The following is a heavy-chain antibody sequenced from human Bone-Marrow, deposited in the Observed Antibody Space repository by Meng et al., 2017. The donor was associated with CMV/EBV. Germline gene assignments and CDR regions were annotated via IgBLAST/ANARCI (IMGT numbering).Heavy chain of an antibody. V-gene: IGHV1-2*02. CDR2: INPNSGGT. CDR3: ARGQRSHYSSSSYMDV. J-gene: IGHJ6*02. D-gene: IGHD6-6*01. CDR1: GYTFTGYY. Sequence: AAVKVSCKASGYTFTGYYMHWGRQAPGQGLEWMGWINPNSGGTNYAQKFQGRVTMIRDSSIRTAYMELSRLRSDDTAVYYGARGQRSHYSSSSYMDVWGQGTTVTVSS.